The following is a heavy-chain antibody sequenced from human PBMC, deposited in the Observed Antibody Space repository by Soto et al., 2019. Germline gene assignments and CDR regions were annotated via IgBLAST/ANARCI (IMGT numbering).Heavy chain of an antibody. Sequence: GGSLRLSCAASGCTFSSYPMHWFRQAPGKGLEHVSSTSGDGRIMYYLDSVKGSFTISRDSSKNTLYLQMGSLRTEDMAVYYCARGREAYYFDYWGQGALVTVSS. D-gene: IGHD1-26*01. CDR3: ARGREAYYFDY. V-gene: IGHV3-64*02. CDR2: TSGDGRIM. CDR1: GCTFSSYP. J-gene: IGHJ4*02.